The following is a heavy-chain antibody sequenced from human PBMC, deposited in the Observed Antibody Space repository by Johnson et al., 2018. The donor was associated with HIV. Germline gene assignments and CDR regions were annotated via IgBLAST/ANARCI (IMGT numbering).Heavy chain of an antibody. CDR2: ISYDGSNK. CDR1: GFTFDDYG. J-gene: IGHJ3*02. CDR3: ARDRKYGVGSTRDDAFDI. D-gene: IGHD1-26*01. Sequence: QVQLMESGGSVVRPGGSLRLSCAASGFTFDDYGMSWVRQAPGKGLEWVAVISYDGSNKYYADSVKGRFTISRDNSKSRLYLQMNSLRHEDTAVYYCARDRKYGVGSTRDDAFDIWGQGTMVTVSS. V-gene: IGHV3-30*13.